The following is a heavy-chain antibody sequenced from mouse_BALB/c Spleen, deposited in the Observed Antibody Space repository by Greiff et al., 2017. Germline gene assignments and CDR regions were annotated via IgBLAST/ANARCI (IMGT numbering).Heavy chain of an antibody. CDR2: ISSGSSTI. J-gene: IGHJ1*01. CDR1: GFTFSSFG. V-gene: IGHV5-17*02. CDR3: ARSGDFAV. D-gene: IGHD3-1*01. Sequence: EVHLVESGGGLVQPGGSRKLSCAASGFTFSSFGMHWVRQAPEKGLEWVAYISSGSSTIYYADTVKGRFTISRDTPKNTLFLQMTSLRSEDTAMYYCARSGDFAVWGAGTTVTVSS.